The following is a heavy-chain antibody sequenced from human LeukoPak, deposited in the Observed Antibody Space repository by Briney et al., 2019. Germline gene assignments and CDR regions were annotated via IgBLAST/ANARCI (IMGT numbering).Heavy chain of an antibody. CDR1: GFTFSSYG. J-gene: IGHJ6*02. CDR3: ARDAGVPHEIAAAKQNNYYYYGMDV. V-gene: IGHV3-33*01. CDR2: IWYDGSNK. Sequence: PGGSLRLSCAASGFTFSSYGMHWVRQAPGKGLEWVAVIWYDGSNKYYADSVKGRFTISRDNSKNTLYLQMNSLRAEDTAVYYCARDAGVPHEIAAAKQNNYYYYGMDVWGQGTTVTVSS. D-gene: IGHD6-13*01.